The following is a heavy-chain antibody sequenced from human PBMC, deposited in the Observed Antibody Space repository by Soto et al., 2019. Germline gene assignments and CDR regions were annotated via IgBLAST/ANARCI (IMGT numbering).Heavy chain of an antibody. Sequence: PGESLKISCKGSGYSFTSYWIGWVRQMPGKGLEWMGIIYPGDSDTRYSPSFQGQVTISADKSISTAYLQWSSLKASDTAMYYCASHSQDYGDYYGMDVWGQGTTVTVSS. D-gene: IGHD4-17*01. CDR2: IYPGDSDT. CDR1: GYSFTSYW. V-gene: IGHV5-51*01. CDR3: ASHSQDYGDYYGMDV. J-gene: IGHJ6*02.